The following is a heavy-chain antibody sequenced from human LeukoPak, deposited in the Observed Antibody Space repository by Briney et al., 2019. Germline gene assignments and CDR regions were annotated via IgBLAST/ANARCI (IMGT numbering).Heavy chain of an antibody. J-gene: IGHJ6*03. CDR2: IIPIFGTA. CDR3: ASNPRSYYYYYYMDV. V-gene: IGHV1-69*13. CDR1: GGTFNSYA. Sequence: SVKVSCKASGGTFNSYAINWVRQAPGQGLEWMGGIIPIFGTATYAQKFQGGVTITADEFTSTVYMELSSLRSEDAAVYYCASNPRSYYYYYYMDVWGKGTTVTVSS.